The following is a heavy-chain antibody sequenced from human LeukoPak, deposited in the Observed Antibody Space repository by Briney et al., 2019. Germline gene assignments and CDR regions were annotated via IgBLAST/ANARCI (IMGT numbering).Heavy chain of an antibody. V-gene: IGHV3-21*01. D-gene: IGHD3-3*01. CDR3: ARDQIRFLEWLPLDY. J-gene: IGHJ4*02. CDR1: GFTFSSYS. Sequence: GGCLRLSCAASGFTFSSYSMNWVRQAPGKELEWVSSISSSSSYIYYADSVKGRFTISRDNPKNSLYLQMNSLRAEDTAVYYCARDQIRFLEWLPLDYWAQGTLVTVSS. CDR2: ISSSSSYI.